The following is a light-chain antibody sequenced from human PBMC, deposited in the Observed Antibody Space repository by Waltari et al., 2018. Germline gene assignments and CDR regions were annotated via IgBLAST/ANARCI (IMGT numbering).Light chain of an antibody. CDR3: QTWATGIRV. CDR1: RGHRSPA. CDR2: LNSDGSH. J-gene: IGLJ2*01. Sequence: LVLTQSPPASASLGASATLPCTLSRGHRSPAIACHQQQPEKGPRYWMRLNSDGSHPKGDGIPDRFSGSSSGAERYLTISSLQSEDEADYYCQTWATGIRVFGGGTKLTVL. V-gene: IGLV4-69*01.